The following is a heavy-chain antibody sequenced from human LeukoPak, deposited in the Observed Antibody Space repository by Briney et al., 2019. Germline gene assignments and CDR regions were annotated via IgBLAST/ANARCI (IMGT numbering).Heavy chain of an antibody. V-gene: IGHV5-51*01. Sequence: GESLKISCKGSGYSFTSYWIGWVRQMPGKGLEWMGIIFPRDSDTRYNPSFQGQVTISTDKSINTAYLQWSSLKASDTAMYYCARTVRGVKMPDYWGQGTLVTVSS. CDR2: IFPRDSDT. D-gene: IGHD3-10*01. J-gene: IGHJ4*02. CDR3: ARTVRGVKMPDY. CDR1: GYSFTSYW.